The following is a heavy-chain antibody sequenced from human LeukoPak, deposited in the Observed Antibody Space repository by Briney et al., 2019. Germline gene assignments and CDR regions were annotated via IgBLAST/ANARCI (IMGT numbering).Heavy chain of an antibody. V-gene: IGHV4-59*01. CDR2: IYYSGST. CDR3: ARGGIAVAGTFDY. CDR1: GGSISSYY. J-gene: IGHJ4*02. D-gene: IGHD6-19*01. Sequence: PSETLSLTCTVSGGSISSYYWNWIRQPPGKGLEWIEYIYYSGSTNYNPSLKSRVTISVDTSKNQFSLKLSSVTAADTAVYYCARGGIAVAGTFDYWGQGTLVTVSS.